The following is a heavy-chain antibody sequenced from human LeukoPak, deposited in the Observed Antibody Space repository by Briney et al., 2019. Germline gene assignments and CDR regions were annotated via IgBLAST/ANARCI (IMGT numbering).Heavy chain of an antibody. V-gene: IGHV3-11*06. CDR2: SSSSYT. CDR3: ARAPHYSNYGPYYYGMDV. J-gene: IGHJ6*02. Sequence: AGGSLRLSCAASGFTFSDYYMSWIRQAPGKGLEWVSYSSSSYTHYADSVKGRFTISRDNAKNSLYLQMNSLRAEDTAVYYCARAPHYSNYGPYYYGMDVWGQGTTVTVSS. D-gene: IGHD4-11*01. CDR1: GFTFSDYY.